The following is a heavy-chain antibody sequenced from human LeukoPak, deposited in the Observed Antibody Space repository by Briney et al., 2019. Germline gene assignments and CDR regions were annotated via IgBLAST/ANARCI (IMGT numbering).Heavy chain of an antibody. CDR1: GFTFSSYA. Sequence: GGSLRLSCAASGFTFSSYAMHWVRQAPGKGLEYVSAISSNGGSTYYANSVKGRFTISRDNSKNTLWLQMGSLRAEDMAVYYCARRGNYYGDSMDYWGQGTLVTVSS. V-gene: IGHV3-64*01. CDR3: ARRGNYYGDSMDY. D-gene: IGHD4-17*01. J-gene: IGHJ4*02. CDR2: ISSNGGST.